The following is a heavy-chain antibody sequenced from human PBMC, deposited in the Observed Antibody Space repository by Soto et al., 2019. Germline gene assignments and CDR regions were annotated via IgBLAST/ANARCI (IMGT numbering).Heavy chain of an antibody. Sequence: ASVKVSCKASGYTFTSYGISWVRQAPGQGLEWMGWISAYNGNTNYAQKLQGRVTMTTDTSTSTAYMELRSLRSDDTAVYYCTRDSIIVARNNSFDLWGQGPLVTVST. CDR1: GYTFTSYG. D-gene: IGHD5-12*01. CDR3: TRDSIIVARNNSFDL. J-gene: IGHJ5*02. V-gene: IGHV1-18*01. CDR2: ISAYNGNT.